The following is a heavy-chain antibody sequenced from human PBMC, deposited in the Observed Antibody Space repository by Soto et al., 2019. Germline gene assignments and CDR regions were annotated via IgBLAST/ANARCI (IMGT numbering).Heavy chain of an antibody. Sequence: EVQLVESGGRLVQPGRSLRLSCAASGFTFDDYAMHWVRQAPGKGLEWVSGISWNSGSIGYADSVKGRFTISRDNAKNSLYLQMNSLRAEDTALYYCAKDKTLSGWYAFDYWGQGTLVTVSS. D-gene: IGHD6-19*01. J-gene: IGHJ4*02. CDR2: ISWNSGSI. CDR3: AKDKTLSGWYAFDY. CDR1: GFTFDDYA. V-gene: IGHV3-9*01.